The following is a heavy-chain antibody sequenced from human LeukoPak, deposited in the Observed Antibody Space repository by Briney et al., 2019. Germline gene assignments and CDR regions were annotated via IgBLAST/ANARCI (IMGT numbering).Heavy chain of an antibody. J-gene: IGHJ4*02. V-gene: IGHV3-11*06. D-gene: IGHD3-10*01. CDR2: ISSSSSYT. Sequence: GGSLRLSRAASGFTFTDFYMSWIRQAPGKGLEWDSYISSSSSYTNYADSVKGRFTISRDNAKNSLYLQVNSLRAEDTAVYYCARALDGSGIPSAWYWGQGTLVTVSS. CDR3: ARALDGSGIPSAWY. CDR1: GFTFTDFY.